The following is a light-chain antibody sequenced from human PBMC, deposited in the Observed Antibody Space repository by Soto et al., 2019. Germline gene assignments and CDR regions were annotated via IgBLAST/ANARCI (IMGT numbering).Light chain of an antibody. J-gene: IGKJ4*01. V-gene: IGKV1-27*01. CDR2: AAS. Sequence: DIQMTQSPSSLSASLGDRVTITCRASQGIGAYLAWFQQKLGKVPKLLIYAASTSQSGVPSRFSGSGSGTDFTITITSLQPEDVATYYCQKYNSAPLTFGGGTKVVVK. CDR1: QGIGAY. CDR3: QKYNSAPLT.